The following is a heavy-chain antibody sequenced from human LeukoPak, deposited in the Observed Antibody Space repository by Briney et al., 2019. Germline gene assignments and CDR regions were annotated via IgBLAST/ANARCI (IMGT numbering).Heavy chain of an antibody. V-gene: IGHV1-69*01. D-gene: IGHD1-26*01. Sequence: SVKVSCKSSGGTFSIYAISWGRHAPGQGLGWRGGIIPIFGTANYAQKFQGRVTITADESTSTGYMELSSLRSEDTAVYYCARVIGYFDSWGQGTLVTVSS. CDR1: GGTFSIYA. CDR3: ARVIGYFDS. J-gene: IGHJ4*02. CDR2: IIPIFGTA.